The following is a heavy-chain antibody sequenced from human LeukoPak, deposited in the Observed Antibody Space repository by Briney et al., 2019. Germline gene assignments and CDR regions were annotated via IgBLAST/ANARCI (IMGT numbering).Heavy chain of an antibody. CDR3: AKDRGLRFPWDY. CDR2: ISYDGSNK. D-gene: IGHD3-16*01. V-gene: IGHV3-30*18. CDR1: GFTLSSYG. Sequence: PGRSLRLSCAASGFTLSSYGMHWVRQAPGKGLEWVAVISYDGSNKYYADSVKGRFTISRDNSKNTLYLQMNSLRAEDTAVYYCAKDRGLRFPWDYWGQGTLVTVSS. J-gene: IGHJ4*02.